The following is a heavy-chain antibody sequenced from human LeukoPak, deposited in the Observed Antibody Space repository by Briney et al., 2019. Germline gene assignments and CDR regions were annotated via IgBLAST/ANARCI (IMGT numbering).Heavy chain of an antibody. D-gene: IGHD3-16*01. Sequence: PSETLSLTCTVSGGSISSSSYYWGWIRQPPGKGLEWIGSIYYSGRTYNNSSLKSRVTISVDTSKNQFSLKLSSVTAADTAVCYCARGVNPDYWGQGTLVTVSS. J-gene: IGHJ4*02. CDR2: IYYSGRT. CDR3: ARGVNPDY. CDR1: GGSISSSSYY. V-gene: IGHV4-39*01.